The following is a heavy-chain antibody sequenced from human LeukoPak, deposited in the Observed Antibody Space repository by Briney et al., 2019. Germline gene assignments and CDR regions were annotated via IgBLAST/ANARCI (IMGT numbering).Heavy chain of an antibody. J-gene: IGHJ4*02. V-gene: IGHV3-11*01. D-gene: IGHD6-13*01. CDR2: ITNSGYTM. CDR1: GFTFDDYF. Sequence: GGSLRLSCAAAGFTFDDYFMGWVRQAPGKGLEWVSYITNSGYTMYYADSVRGRFTISKDNAKNSLYLHMSGLRAEDTAVYYCARSPARIAAAVYYFDYWGREPRSPSP. CDR3: ARSPARIAAAVYYFDY.